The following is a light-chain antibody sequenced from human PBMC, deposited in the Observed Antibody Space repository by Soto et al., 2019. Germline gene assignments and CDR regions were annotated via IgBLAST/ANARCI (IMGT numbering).Light chain of an antibody. V-gene: IGLV2-14*01. CDR3: SSYASSSPFV. CDR1: GSDVGGYKY. CDR2: DVS. Sequence: LAQPASVSGSPGQSITISCTGTGSDVGGYKYVSWYQQLPGKAPKLMIYDVSYRPSGVSDRFSGSKSGNTASLIISGLQAEDEADYYCSSYASSSPFVFGTGTKVTV. J-gene: IGLJ1*01.